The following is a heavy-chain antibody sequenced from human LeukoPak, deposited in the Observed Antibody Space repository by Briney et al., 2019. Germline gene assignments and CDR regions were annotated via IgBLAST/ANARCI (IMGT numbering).Heavy chain of an antibody. CDR2: MNPNSGNT. CDR3: ARMLRNYDSWSGYYHNYGMDV. D-gene: IGHD3-3*01. CDR1: GYTFTSYD. J-gene: IGHJ6*02. Sequence: GASVKVSCKASGYTFTSYDINWVRQATGQGLEWMGWMNPNSGNTGYAQKFQGRVTMTRNTSISTAYMELSSLRSEDTAVYYCARMLRNYDSWSGYYHNYGMDVWGQGTTVTVSS. V-gene: IGHV1-8*01.